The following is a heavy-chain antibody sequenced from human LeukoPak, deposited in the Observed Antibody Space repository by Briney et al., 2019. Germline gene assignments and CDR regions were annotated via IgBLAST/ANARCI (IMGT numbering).Heavy chain of an antibody. Sequence: GGSLRLSCAASGFTFSSYTMHWVRQAPGKGLEWVAVISYDGSNKYYADSVKGRFTISRDNSENTLYLQMNSLRAEDTAVYYCAKDIVPAALYYFDYWGQGTLVTVSS. J-gene: IGHJ4*02. CDR2: ISYDGSNK. D-gene: IGHD2-2*01. CDR3: AKDIVPAALYYFDY. V-gene: IGHV3-30*04. CDR1: GFTFSSYT.